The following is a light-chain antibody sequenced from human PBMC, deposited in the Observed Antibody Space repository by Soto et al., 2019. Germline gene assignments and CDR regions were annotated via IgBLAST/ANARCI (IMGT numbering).Light chain of an antibody. CDR1: SSDVGCYGY. Sequence: QSVLTQPASMSGSPGQSITISCTGTSSDVGCYGYVSWYQQHPGKAPKLIIFEVSNRPSGVSTRFSGSKSDNTASLTISGLQAEDEADYYCSSYSTTSSPHVLFGGGTQLTVL. CDR3: SSYSTTSSPHVL. V-gene: IGLV2-14*01. CDR2: EVS. J-gene: IGLJ2*01.